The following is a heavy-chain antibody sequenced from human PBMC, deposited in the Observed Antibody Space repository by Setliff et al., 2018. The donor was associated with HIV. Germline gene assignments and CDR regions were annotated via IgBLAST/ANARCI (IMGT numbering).Heavy chain of an antibody. CDR3: ARQGQLGSE. D-gene: IGHD1-1*01. J-gene: IGHJ4*02. Sequence: KTSETLSLTCTVSGGSIYGSDYYWGWIRQPPGKGLESIGSIYYSGSTYYKPSLKSRVTISVDTSKNQFSLKLSSVTDADTAVYYCARQGQLGSEWGQGTLVTVSS. CDR2: IYYSGST. V-gene: IGHV4-39*01. CDR1: GGSIYGSDYY.